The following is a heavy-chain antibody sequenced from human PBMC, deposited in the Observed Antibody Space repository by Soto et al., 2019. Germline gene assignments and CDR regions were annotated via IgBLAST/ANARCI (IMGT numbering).Heavy chain of an antibody. CDR2: INPNSGGT. D-gene: IGHD3-10*01. V-gene: IGHV1-2*02. CDR3: ARVARSSMVRGVTGFDY. Sequence: ASVKVSCKASGYTFTGYYMHWVRQAPGQGLEWMGWINPNSGGTNYAQKFQGRVTMTRDTSISTAYMELSRLRSDDTAVYYCARVARSSMVRGVTGFDYWGQGTLVTVPQ. CDR1: GYTFTGYY. J-gene: IGHJ4*02.